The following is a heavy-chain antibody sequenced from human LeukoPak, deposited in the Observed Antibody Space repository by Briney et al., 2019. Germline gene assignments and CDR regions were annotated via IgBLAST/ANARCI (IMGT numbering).Heavy chain of an antibody. J-gene: IGHJ6*03. V-gene: IGHV4-59*01. CDR1: GGSISSYY. CDR2: IYYSGST. CDR3: ARANDYYYYYMDV. Sequence: SETLSLTCTVSGGSISSYYWSWLRQPPGKGLEWIGYIYYSGSTNYNPPLKSRVTISVDTSKNQFSLKLSSVTAADMAVYYCARANDYYYYYMDVWGKGTTVTVSS.